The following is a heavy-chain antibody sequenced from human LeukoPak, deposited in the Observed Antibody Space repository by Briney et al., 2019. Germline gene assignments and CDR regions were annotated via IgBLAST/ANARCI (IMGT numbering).Heavy chain of an antibody. CDR3: ARGVAVAGSALSFDP. V-gene: IGHV1-69*04. CDR2: IIPILGIA. J-gene: IGHJ5*02. Sequence: SVKVSCKASGGTFSSYAISWVRQAPGQGLEWMGRIIPILGIANYAQKFQGRVTITADKSTSTAYMELSGLRSEDTAVYYCARGVAVAGSALSFDPWGQGTLVTVSS. CDR1: GGTFSSYA. D-gene: IGHD6-19*01.